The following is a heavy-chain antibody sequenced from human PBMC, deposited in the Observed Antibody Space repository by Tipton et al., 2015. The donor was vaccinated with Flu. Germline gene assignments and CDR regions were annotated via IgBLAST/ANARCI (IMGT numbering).Heavy chain of an antibody. D-gene: IGHD1-26*01. J-gene: IGHJ4*02. CDR3: GRESKWGRYFEF. Sequence: SLRLSCAASGFTFSDFGIHWVRQGSGNGLEWVSGIDSSGDTFYPGSVRGRFTVSRENARNSVYLQMNSLRAGDTAVYYCGRESKWGRYFEFWGQGTLVTVSS. CDR2: IDSSGDT. V-gene: IGHV3-13*01. CDR1: GFTFSDFG.